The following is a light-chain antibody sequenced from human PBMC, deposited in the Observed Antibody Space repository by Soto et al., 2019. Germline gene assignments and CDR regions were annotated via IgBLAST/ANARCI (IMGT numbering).Light chain of an antibody. Sequence: QAVVTQPPSVSGAPGQRVTISCTGSSSNIGAGYDVHWYQQLPGTAPKLLIYGNSNRPSGVTDRFSGSKSGTSASLAITGLQAEDEDDYYCQSYDSSLSGHVVFGGGTKLTVL. CDR1: SSNIGAGYD. CDR3: QSYDSSLSGHVV. J-gene: IGLJ2*01. V-gene: IGLV1-40*01. CDR2: GNS.